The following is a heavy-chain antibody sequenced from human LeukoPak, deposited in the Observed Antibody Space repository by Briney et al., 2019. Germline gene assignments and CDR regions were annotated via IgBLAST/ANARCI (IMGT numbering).Heavy chain of an antibody. CDR1: GFTFSSYG. D-gene: IGHD3-9*01. CDR2: IRYEGSNK. Sequence: GGSLRLSCAASGFTFSSYGMHWVRQAPGKGREGMAFIRYEGSNKYYADSVKGRFTISRDSSKNTLYLQMNSLRAEDTAVYYCARNYDILTGDDYWGQGTLVTVSS. CDR3: ARNYDILTGDDY. V-gene: IGHV3-30*02. J-gene: IGHJ4*02.